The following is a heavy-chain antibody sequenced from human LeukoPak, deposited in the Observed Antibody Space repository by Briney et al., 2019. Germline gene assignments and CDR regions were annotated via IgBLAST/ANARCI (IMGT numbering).Heavy chain of an antibody. CDR1: GSTFSSYA. CDR2: ISGSGGST. V-gene: IGHV3-23*01. Sequence: GGSLSLSCAASGSTFSSYAMSWVRQAPGKGLVWVSAISGSGGSTYYADSVKGRFTISRDNSNNTLYLQMSSLRAEDTAVYYCAKESILVAPAAIYWGQGTLVTVSS. J-gene: IGHJ4*02. D-gene: IGHD2-2*01. CDR3: AKESILVAPAAIY.